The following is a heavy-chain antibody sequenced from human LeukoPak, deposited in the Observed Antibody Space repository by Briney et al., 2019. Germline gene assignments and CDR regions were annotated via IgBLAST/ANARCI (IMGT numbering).Heavy chain of an antibody. CDR3: TSTYYDILTGYYLLDY. D-gene: IGHD3-9*01. CDR2: IRSKAYGGTT. Sequence: PGGSLRLSCAASGFTFSSYSMNWVRQAPGKGLEWVGFIRSKAYGGTTEYAASVKGRFTISRDDSKSIAYLQMNSLKTEDTAVYYCTSTYYDILTGYYLLDYWGQGTLVTVSS. CDR1: GFTFSSYS. V-gene: IGHV3-49*04. J-gene: IGHJ4*02.